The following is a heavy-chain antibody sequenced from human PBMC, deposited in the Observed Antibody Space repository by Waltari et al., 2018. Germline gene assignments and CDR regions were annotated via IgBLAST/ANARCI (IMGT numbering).Heavy chain of an antibody. CDR2: IHTSCNT. D-gene: IGHD2-15*01. CDR3: ARGDYCSGGTCYGRNGFDI. CDR1: GGSIRSYY. V-gene: IGHV4-4*07. Sequence: QVQLQESGPGLVKPSETLSLTCTVSGGSIRSYYWSWIRQPDGRGLEWIGRIHTSCNTNYNPSLKSRVIMSVDTSKTQFSLRLSSVTAADTAVYYCARGDYCSGGTCYGRNGFDIWGQGTMVTVSS. J-gene: IGHJ3*02.